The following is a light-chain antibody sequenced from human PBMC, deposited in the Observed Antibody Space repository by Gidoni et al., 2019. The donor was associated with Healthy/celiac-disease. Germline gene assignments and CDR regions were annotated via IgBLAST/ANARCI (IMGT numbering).Light chain of an antibody. CDR3: KQYDNLPPFT. J-gene: IGKJ3*01. V-gene: IGKV1-33*01. Sequence: DIQMTQSPSSLSASVGDRVTITCQASQDISNYLNWYQQKPGKAPKLLIYDAYNVETGVPSRFSGSGSGKDFTFTISRLQTEDIATYYCKQYDNLPPFTFGPGTKVDIK. CDR1: QDISNY. CDR2: DAY.